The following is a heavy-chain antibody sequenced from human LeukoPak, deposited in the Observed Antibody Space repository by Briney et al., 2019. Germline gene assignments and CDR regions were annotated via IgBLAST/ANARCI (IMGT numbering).Heavy chain of an antibody. J-gene: IGHJ4*02. CDR3: ARAGPSSSWHQFDY. V-gene: IGHV3-30*02. CDR1: GFIFSKYG. Sequence: GGSLRLSCGASGFIFSKYGMHWVRQAPGKGLEWVAFINDKGVDKNYADSVKGRFTISRDNSKNTLYLQMNRLRAEDTAVYYCARAGPSSSWHQFDYWGQGTLVTVSS. D-gene: IGHD6-13*01. CDR2: INDKGVDK.